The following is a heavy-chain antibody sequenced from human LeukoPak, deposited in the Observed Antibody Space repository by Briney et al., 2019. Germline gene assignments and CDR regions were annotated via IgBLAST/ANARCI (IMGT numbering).Heavy chain of an antibody. D-gene: IGHD6-19*01. Sequence: GGSLRLSCAASGFTFSSYGMHWVRQAPGKGLEWVAVIWYDGTNKYYADSVKGRFTISRDNAKNSLYLQMNSLRAEDTAVYYCARVGLSSGTNWFDPWGQGTLVTVSS. CDR1: GFTFSSYG. CDR3: ARVGLSSGTNWFDP. V-gene: IGHV3-33*01. J-gene: IGHJ5*02. CDR2: IWYDGTNK.